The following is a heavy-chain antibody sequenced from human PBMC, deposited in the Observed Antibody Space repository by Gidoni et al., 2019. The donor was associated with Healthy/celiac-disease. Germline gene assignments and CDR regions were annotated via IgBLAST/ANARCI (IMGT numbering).Heavy chain of an antibody. J-gene: IGHJ4*02. CDR2: INHSGST. V-gene: IGHV4-34*01. Sequence: QVQLQQWGAGLLTPSETLSLTCAVYGGSFSGYYWSWIRQPPGKGLEWIGEINHSGSTNYNPSLKSRVTISVDTSKNQFSLKLSSVTAADTAVYYCARTRDSSGWYSDYWGQGTLVTVSS. CDR3: ARTRDSSGWYSDY. CDR1: GGSFSGYY. D-gene: IGHD6-19*01.